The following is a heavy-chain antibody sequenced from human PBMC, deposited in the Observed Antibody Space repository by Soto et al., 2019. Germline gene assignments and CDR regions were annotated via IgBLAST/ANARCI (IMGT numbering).Heavy chain of an antibody. D-gene: IGHD3-22*01. CDR2: ISSSSSTI. CDR3: ARDRTYYYDSSGMEGLY. CDR1: GFTFSSYS. V-gene: IGHV3-48*02. J-gene: IGHJ4*02. Sequence: GGSLRLSCAASGFTFSSYSMNWVRQAPGKGLEWVSYISSSSSTIYYADSVKGRFTISRDNAKNSLYLQMNSLRDEDTAVYYCARDRTYYYDSSGMEGLYWGQGTMVTVSS.